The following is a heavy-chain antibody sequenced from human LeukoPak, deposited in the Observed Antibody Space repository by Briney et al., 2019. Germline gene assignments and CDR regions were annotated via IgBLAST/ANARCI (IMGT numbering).Heavy chain of an antibody. CDR1: GGSFSGYY. Sequence: SETLSLTCAVYGGSFSGYYWSWIRQPPGKGLEWIGEINHSGSTNYNPSLKSRVTISVDTSKNQFSLKLSSVTAADTAVYYCASYDSSGYSNYWGQGTLVTVSS. V-gene: IGHV4-34*01. D-gene: IGHD3-22*01. CDR2: INHSGST. CDR3: ASYDSSGYSNY. J-gene: IGHJ4*02.